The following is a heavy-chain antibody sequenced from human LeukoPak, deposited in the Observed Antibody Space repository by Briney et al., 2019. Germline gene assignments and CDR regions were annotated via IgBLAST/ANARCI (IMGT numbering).Heavy chain of an antibody. CDR1: GGSISSSNW. V-gene: IGHV4-4*02. J-gene: IGHJ4*02. CDR2: IYHSGST. Sequence: SGTLSLTCAVSGGSISSSNWWRWGRQPPGRGVGWIGEIYHSGSTNYNPSLKSRVTISVDTSKNQFSLKLSSVTAADTAVYYCARGPGSGSYNFDYWGQGTLVPVSS. CDR3: ARGPGSGSYNFDY. D-gene: IGHD1-26*01.